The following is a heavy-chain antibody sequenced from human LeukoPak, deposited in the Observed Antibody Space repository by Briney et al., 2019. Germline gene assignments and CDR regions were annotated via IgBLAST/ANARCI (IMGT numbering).Heavy chain of an antibody. CDR3: AREAGNYDFWSGYYTLYYFDY. CDR2: IYTSGST. J-gene: IGHJ4*02. CDR1: GGSISSHY. Sequence: SETLSLTCTVSGGSISSHYWSWIRQPAGKGLEWIGRIYTSGSTNHNPSLKSRVTMSVDTSKNQFSLKLSSVTAADTAVYYCAREAGNYDFWSGYYTLYYFDYWGQGTLVTVSS. D-gene: IGHD3-3*01. V-gene: IGHV4-4*07.